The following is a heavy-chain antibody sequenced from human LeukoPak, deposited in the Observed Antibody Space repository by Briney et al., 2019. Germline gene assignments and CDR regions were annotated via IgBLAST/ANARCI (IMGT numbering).Heavy chain of an antibody. V-gene: IGHV4-59*08. Sequence: SETLSLTCTVSGGSISSYYWSWIRQPPGKGMEWIGYIYYSGSTNYNPSLKSRVTISVDTSKNQFSLKLSSVTAADTAVYYCARRYSGSYQGAPTNWFDPWGQGTLVTVSS. CDR2: IYYSGST. CDR3: ARRYSGSYQGAPTNWFDP. D-gene: IGHD1-26*01. J-gene: IGHJ5*02. CDR1: GGSISSYY.